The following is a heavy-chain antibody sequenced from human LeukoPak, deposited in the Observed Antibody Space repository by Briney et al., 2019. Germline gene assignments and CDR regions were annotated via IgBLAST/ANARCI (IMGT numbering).Heavy chain of an antibody. CDR2: ISYDGSNK. CDR1: GYTFTSYA. CDR3: ARAGHRVSGSFDI. J-gene: IGHJ3*02. V-gene: IGHV3-30*04. D-gene: IGHD6-13*01. Sequence: SCKASGYTFTSYAMHWVRQAPGKGLEWVAVISYDGSNKYYADSVKGRFTISRDNSKNTLYLQMNSLRAEDTAVYYCARAGHRVSGSFDIWGQGTMVTVSS.